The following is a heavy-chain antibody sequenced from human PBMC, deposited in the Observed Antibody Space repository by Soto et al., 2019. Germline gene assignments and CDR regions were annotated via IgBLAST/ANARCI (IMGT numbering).Heavy chain of an antibody. CDR1: GYTFTSYA. Sequence: ASVKVSCKASGYTFTSYAMHWARQAPGQRLEWMGWINAGNGNTKYSQKFQGRVTMTRNTSISTAYMELSSLRSEDTAVYYCASLFYYYDSSGNRMDVWGQGTTVTVSS. CDR3: ASLFYYYDSSGNRMDV. D-gene: IGHD3-22*01. CDR2: INAGNGNT. V-gene: IGHV1-3*01. J-gene: IGHJ6*02.